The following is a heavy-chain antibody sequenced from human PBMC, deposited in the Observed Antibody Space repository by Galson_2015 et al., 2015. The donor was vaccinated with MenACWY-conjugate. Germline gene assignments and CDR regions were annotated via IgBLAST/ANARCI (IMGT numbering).Heavy chain of an antibody. CDR3: AGRNTTTGNYFYMDV. J-gene: IGHJ6*03. CDR1: GFTVSRNY. Sequence: SLRLSCAASGFTVSRNYMSWVRQAPGKGLEWVSIIYSGSSTYYADSVKGRFTISRDNSKSTLYLQMNSLRAEDTAVYYCAGRNTTTGNYFYMDVWGQGAMVTVSS. CDR2: IYSGSST. V-gene: IGHV3-53*01. D-gene: IGHD1-1*01.